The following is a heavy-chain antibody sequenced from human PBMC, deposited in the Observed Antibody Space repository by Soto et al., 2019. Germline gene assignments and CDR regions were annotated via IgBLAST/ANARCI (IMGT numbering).Heavy chain of an antibody. CDR1: GGSFSGYY. CDR2: INHSGST. V-gene: IGHV4-34*01. Sequence: ETLSLTCAVYGGSFSGYYWSWIRQPPGKGLEWIGEINHSGSTNYNPSLKSRVTISVDTSKNQFSLKLSSVTAADTAVYYCARDRGYSYGSSFDYWGQGTLVTVSS. J-gene: IGHJ4*02. CDR3: ARDRGYSYGSSFDY. D-gene: IGHD5-18*01.